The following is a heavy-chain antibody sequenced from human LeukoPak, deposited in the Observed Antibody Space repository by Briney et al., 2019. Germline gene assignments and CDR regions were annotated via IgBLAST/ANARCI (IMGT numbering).Heavy chain of an antibody. V-gene: IGHV4-59*08. J-gene: IGHJ4*02. CDR3: ARLSGYDSFVDY. Sequence: SETLSLTCTVSGGSISSYYWSWIRQPPGKGLEWIGYIYYSGSTNYNPSLKSRVTISVDTSKNQFSLKLSSVTAADTAVYYCARLSGYDSFVDYWGQGTLVTVSS. D-gene: IGHD5-12*01. CDR2: IYYSGST. CDR1: GGSISSYY.